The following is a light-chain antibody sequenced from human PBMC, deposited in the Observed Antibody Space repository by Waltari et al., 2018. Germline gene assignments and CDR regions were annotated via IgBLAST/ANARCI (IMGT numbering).Light chain of an antibody. Sequence: QTVVPQEPSLTVSPGGTVPLTCASSTGAAPSGYFPTWFQQRPGQPPRSLIYSANNKHSWTPARFSGSLIGGKAALTLSGVQPEDEADYYCLLFYGGAYVFGTGTKLTVL. V-gene: IGLV7-43*01. J-gene: IGLJ1*01. CDR1: TGAAPSGYF. CDR3: LLFYGGAYV. CDR2: SAN.